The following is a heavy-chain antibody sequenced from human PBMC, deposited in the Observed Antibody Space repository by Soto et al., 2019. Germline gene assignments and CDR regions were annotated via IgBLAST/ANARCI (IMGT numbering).Heavy chain of an antibody. V-gene: IGHV3-48*03. CDR3: ARDGNRSPTLGRVSAVATLVDSYFDL. CDR1: GFTFSSYE. J-gene: IGHJ2*01. D-gene: IGHD6-19*01. CDR2: ISSSGSTI. Sequence: GGSLRLSCAASGFTFSSYEMNWVRQAPGKGLEWVSYISSSGSTIYYADSVKGRFTISRDNAKNSLYLQMNSLRAEDTAVYYCARDGNRSPTLGRVSAVATLVDSYFDLWGRGTLVTVSS.